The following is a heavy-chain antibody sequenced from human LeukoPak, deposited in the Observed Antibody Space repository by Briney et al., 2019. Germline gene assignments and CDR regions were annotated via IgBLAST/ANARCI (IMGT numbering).Heavy chain of an antibody. D-gene: IGHD3-3*01. CDR3: ARSAISHYYYYYMDV. J-gene: IGHJ6*03. CDR2: IIPIFGTA. V-gene: IGHV1-69*05. CDR1: GGTFSSYA. Sequence: GASVTVSCQACGGTFSSYAISWVRQAPGHGLEWMGGIIPIFGTANYAQKFQGRVTITTDESTSTAYMELSSLRSEDTAVYYCARSAISHYYYYYMDVWGKGTTVTVSS.